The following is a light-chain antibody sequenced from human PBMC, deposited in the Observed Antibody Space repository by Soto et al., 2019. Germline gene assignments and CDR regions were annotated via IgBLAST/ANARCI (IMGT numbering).Light chain of an antibody. J-gene: IGLJ2*01. Sequence: QSALTQPASVSGSPGQSITISCTGTSSDVGAYNYVAWYQQHPGQAPKLMIYDVSNRPSGVSNRFSGSKSGKTASLTISGLQAEDEADYYCCSYTTSSTVIFGGGTKLTVL. CDR1: SSDVGAYNY. CDR2: DVS. V-gene: IGLV2-14*01. CDR3: CSYTTSSTVI.